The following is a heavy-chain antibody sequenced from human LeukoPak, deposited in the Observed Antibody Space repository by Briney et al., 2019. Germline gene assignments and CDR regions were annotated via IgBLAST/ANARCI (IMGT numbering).Heavy chain of an antibody. CDR1: GYLFINYG. J-gene: IGHJ4*02. CDR3: ARTSGVSVAGSPYYFDF. D-gene: IGHD6-13*01. Sequence: ASVKVSCKASGYLFINYGITWLRQAPGQGLECMGWISPYSGNTDYAQRLQGRVTMTTDRSTTTAYMELRSLGFDDTAVYYCARTSGVSVAGSPYYFDFWGQGTLITVSS. CDR2: ISPYSGNT. V-gene: IGHV1-18*01.